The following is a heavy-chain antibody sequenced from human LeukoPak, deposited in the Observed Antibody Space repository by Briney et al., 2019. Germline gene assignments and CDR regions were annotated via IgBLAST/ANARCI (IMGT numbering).Heavy chain of an antibody. J-gene: IGHJ4*02. V-gene: IGHV3-21*01. CDR1: GFTFSSYS. CDR2: ISSGSSYR. Sequence: PGGSLRLSCAASGFTFSSYSMIWVRQAPGKGLEWASSISSGSSYRYYAGSVKGRFTISRDNAKNSLYLQMNSLRAEDTAVYYCARVYDSSGNYDGGFDYWGQGTLVTVSS. D-gene: IGHD3-22*01. CDR3: ARVYDSSGNYDGGFDY.